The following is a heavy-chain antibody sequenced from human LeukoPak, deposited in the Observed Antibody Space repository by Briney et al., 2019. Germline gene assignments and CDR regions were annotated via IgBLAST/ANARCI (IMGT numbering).Heavy chain of an antibody. V-gene: IGHV3-48*03. CDR3: ARGPYITMIVVATAIGYFDY. J-gene: IGHJ4*02. CDR2: ISSSGSTI. Sequence: GGSLRLSCAASGFTFSSYEMNWVRQAPGKGLEWVSYISSSGSTIYYADSVKGRFTISRDNAKNSLYLQMNSLRAEDAAVYYCARGPYITMIVVATAIGYFDYWGQGTLVTVSS. CDR1: GFTFSSYE. D-gene: IGHD3-22*01.